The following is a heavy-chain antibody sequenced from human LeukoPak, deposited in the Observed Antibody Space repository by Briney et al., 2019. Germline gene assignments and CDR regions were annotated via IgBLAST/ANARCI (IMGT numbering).Heavy chain of an antibody. CDR3: ARDPLGDSTYYFDY. Sequence: GGSLRLSCAASGFTFSSYNMNWVRQAPGKGLEWVSSISSSNSYIYYTDSVKGRFTISRDNSKNTLYLQMNSLRAEDTAVYYCARDPLGDSTYYFDYWGQGTLVTVSS. CDR2: ISSSNSYI. D-gene: IGHD2-21*01. CDR1: GFTFSSYN. J-gene: IGHJ4*02. V-gene: IGHV3-21*01.